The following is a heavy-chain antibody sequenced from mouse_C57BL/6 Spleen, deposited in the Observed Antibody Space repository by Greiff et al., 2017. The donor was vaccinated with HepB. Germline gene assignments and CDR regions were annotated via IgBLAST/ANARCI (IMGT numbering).Heavy chain of an antibody. CDR1: GYTFTDHT. CDR2: IYPRDGST. D-gene: IGHD2-1*01. V-gene: IGHV1-78*01. J-gene: IGHJ4*01. Sequence: QVQLKESDAELVKPGASVKISCKVSGYTFTDHTIHWMKQRPEQGLEWIGYIYPRDGSTKYNEKFKGKATLTADKSSSTAYMQLNSLTSEDSAVYFCARRKDFYYGIPYAMDYWGQGTSVTVSS. CDR3: ARRKDFYYGIPYAMDY.